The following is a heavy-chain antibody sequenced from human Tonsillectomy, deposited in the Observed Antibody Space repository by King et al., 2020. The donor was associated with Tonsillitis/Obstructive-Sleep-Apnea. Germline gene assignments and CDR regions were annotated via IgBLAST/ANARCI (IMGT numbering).Heavy chain of an antibody. CDR1: GFTVSSYY. V-gene: IGHV3-53*01. D-gene: IGHD7-27*01. Sequence: EVQLVQSGGGLIQPGGSLRLSCAASGFTVSSYYMSWVRLAPGKGLEWGSVIYSGGNTYCADSVKGRFTISRDNSKNTLYLQMNSLRAEDTAVYYCARDLWGGYYFDYWGQGTLVTVSS. CDR2: IYSGGNT. CDR3: ARDLWGGYYFDY. J-gene: IGHJ4*02.